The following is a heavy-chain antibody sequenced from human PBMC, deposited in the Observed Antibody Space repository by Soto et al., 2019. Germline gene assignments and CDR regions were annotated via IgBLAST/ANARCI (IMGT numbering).Heavy chain of an antibody. V-gene: IGHV1-18*04. CDR2: ISAHNGNT. CDR3: ARSYCSTSTCYSYWLDP. D-gene: IGHD2-2*02. CDR1: GFRFTYYG. Sequence: ASVKVSCKASGFRFTYYGITWVRQAPGQGLEWMGWISAHNGNTNYAQKLEGRVTMTTDTSTSTAYMELRSLRSDDTAVYYCARSYCSTSTCYSYWLDPWGQGTLVTVSS. J-gene: IGHJ5*02.